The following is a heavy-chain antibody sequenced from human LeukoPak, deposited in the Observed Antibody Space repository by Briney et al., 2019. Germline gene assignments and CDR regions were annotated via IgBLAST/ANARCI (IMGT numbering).Heavy chain of an antibody. Sequence: ASVKVSCKASNYIFSSYGISWVRQAPGQGLEWMAWINAYNGDTDYAQQLQGRVTLTTETSTSTAYMELRSLRSDDTAVYYCARDGSGVWFDYWGQGTLVTVSS. J-gene: IGHJ4*02. CDR3: ARDGSGVWFDY. CDR2: INAYNGDT. V-gene: IGHV1-18*01. CDR1: NYIFSSYG. D-gene: IGHD3-10*01.